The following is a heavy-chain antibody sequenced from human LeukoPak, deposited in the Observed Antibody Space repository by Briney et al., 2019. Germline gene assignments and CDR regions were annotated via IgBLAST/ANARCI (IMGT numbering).Heavy chain of an antibody. V-gene: IGHV3-23*01. CDR2: ISDRDHNT. CDR3: AKGGLSRAGLDF. D-gene: IGHD5/OR15-5a*01. J-gene: IGHJ4*02. CDR1: GFTFSSYA. Sequence: GGSLRLSCAASGFTFSSYAMTWVRQAPGKGLEWVSSISDRDHNTYYADSVKGRFTISRDDSKDTLYLQMNSLRAEDTAVYYCAKGGLSRAGLDFWGQGTLVTVSS.